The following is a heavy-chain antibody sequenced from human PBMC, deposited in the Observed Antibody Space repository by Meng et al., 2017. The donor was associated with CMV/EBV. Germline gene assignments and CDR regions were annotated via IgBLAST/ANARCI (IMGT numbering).Heavy chain of an antibody. Sequence: ASVKVSCKASGYTFTSYDINWVRQATGQGLEWMGWMNPNSGNTGYAQKFQGRVTITRNTSTSTAYMELSSLRSEDTAVYYCARGPISPRYCSSTSCRYWFDPWGQGTLVTVSS. CDR1: GYTFTSYD. V-gene: IGHV1-8*03. D-gene: IGHD2-2*01. CDR2: MNPNSGNT. CDR3: ARGPISPRYCSSTSCRYWFDP. J-gene: IGHJ5*02.